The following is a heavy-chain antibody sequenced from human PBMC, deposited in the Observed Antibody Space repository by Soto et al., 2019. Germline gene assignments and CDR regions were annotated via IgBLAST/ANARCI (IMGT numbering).Heavy chain of an antibody. V-gene: IGHV4-30-4*01. CDR3: ARANGGYCYYGMGG. D-gene: IGHD2-8*01. Sequence: ASETLSLTCTVSGGSISSGDYYWSWIRQPPGKGLEWIGYIYYSGSTYYNPSLKSRVTISVDTSKNQFSLKLGAVTAADTGVYYCARANGGYCYYGMGGWGQGTTVTVSS. CDR2: IYYSGST. J-gene: IGHJ6*01. CDR1: GGSISSGDYY.